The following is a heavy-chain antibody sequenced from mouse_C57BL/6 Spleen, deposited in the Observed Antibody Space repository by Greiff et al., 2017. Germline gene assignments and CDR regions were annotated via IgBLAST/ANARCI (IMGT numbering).Heavy chain of an antibody. CDR1: GFNIKNYY. Sequence: EVQLQQSVAELVRPGASVKLSCTASGFNIKNYYMHWVKQRPEQGLEWIGRIDPANGNTKYAPKFQGKATITADTSSNPAYLQLSRLTSEDTAIYYCARGGRVRQNYAMCYWGQGTSVTVSS. CDR2: IDPANGNT. D-gene: IGHD3-2*02. J-gene: IGHJ4*01. CDR3: ARGGRVRQNYAMCY. V-gene: IGHV14-3*01.